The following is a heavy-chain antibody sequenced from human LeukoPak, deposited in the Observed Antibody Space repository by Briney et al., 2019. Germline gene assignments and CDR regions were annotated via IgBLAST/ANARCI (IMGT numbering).Heavy chain of an antibody. J-gene: IGHJ4*02. CDR2: INAGNGNT. D-gene: IGHD3-9*01. CDR3: ARGGPGRYYDILTGYYFDY. V-gene: IGHV1-3*01. Sequence: GASVKVSCKASGYTFTSYAMHWVRQAPGQRLEWMGWINAGNGNTKYSQKFQGRVTITRDTSASTAYMELSSLRSEDTAVYYCARGGPGRYYDILTGYYFDYWGQGTLVTVSS. CDR1: GYTFTSYA.